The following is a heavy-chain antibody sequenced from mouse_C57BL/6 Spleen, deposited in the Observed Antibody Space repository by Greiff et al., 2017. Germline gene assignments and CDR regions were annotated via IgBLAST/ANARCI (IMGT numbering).Heavy chain of an antibody. CDR2: IYPRSGNT. CDR1: GYTFTSYG. J-gene: IGHJ2*01. CDR3: ARDYYGSSKDYFDY. D-gene: IGHD1-1*01. V-gene: IGHV1-81*01. Sequence: VQLQQSGAELARPGASVKLSCKASGYTFTSYGISWVKQRTGQGLEWIGEIYPRSGNTYYNEKFKGKATLTADKSSSTAYMELRSLTSEDSAVYFCARDYYGSSKDYFDYWGQGTTRTVSS.